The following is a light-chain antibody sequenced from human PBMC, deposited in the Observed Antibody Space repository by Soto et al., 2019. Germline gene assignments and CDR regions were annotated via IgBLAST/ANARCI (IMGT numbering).Light chain of an antibody. J-gene: IGKJ1*01. CDR1: QSVSSN. CDR3: QQYNNWPPT. CDR2: DAS. V-gene: IGKV3D-15*01. Sequence: VMTQSPATLSVSPGERATLSCRASQSVSSNLAWHQQKPGQAPRLLIFDASTRATGIPARFSGSASGTEFTLTISSLQSEDFAVYYCQQYNNWPPTFGQGTKVDIK.